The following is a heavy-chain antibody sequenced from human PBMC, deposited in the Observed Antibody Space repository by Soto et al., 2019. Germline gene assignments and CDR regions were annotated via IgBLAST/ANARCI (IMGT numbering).Heavy chain of an antibody. CDR2: VDHSGDS. D-gene: IGHD6-19*01. Sequence: ASETLSLTCTVSGGSINTYYWSWIRQPPGKGLEWIGDVDHSGDSASSPSLMSRVTISIDTSKEQVSLKLNSVTSADTAVYYCAKNWLSLGGRYHFDYWGQGIPVTVSS. J-gene: IGHJ4*02. CDR1: GGSINTYY. CDR3: AKNWLSLGGRYHFDY. V-gene: IGHV4-59*01.